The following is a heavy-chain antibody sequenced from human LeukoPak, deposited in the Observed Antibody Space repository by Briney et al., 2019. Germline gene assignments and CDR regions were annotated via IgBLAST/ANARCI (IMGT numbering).Heavy chain of an antibody. J-gene: IGHJ4*02. V-gene: IGHV3-23*01. D-gene: IGHD2/OR15-2a*01. Sequence: GGSLRLSCAASGFTFSSYAMSWVRQAPGKGLEWVSAISAGGGSTYYADSVKGRFTISRDNSKNTLYLQMNSLRAEDTALYYWARTAMGDYFQSPNDYWGQETLVTVS. CDR3: ARTAMGDYFQSPNDY. CDR2: ISAGGGST. CDR1: GFTFSSYA.